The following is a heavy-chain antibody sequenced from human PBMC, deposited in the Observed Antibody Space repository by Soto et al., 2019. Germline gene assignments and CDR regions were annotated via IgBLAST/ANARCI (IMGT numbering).Heavy chain of an antibody. CDR1: GYTFSNFW. V-gene: IGHV5-51*01. D-gene: IGHD6-13*01. J-gene: IGHJ4*02. CDR2: IYPGDSET. CDR3: ARSPRSSPYFDY. Sequence: GESLKISCQCSGYTFSNFWIAWVRQLPGKGLEYMGIIYPGDSETRYSPSFHGKVTISADRSIGTAYLQWSSLEASDSAFYFCARSPRSSPYFDYWGQGTLVTVSS.